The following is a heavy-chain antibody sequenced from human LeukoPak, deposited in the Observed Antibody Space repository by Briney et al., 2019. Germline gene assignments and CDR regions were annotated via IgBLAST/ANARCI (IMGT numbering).Heavy chain of an antibody. D-gene: IGHD6-13*01. V-gene: IGHV4-31*03. Sequence: SQTLSLTCTVSGGSISSGGYYWSWIRQHPGKGLEWIGYIYYSGSTYYNPSLKSRVTISVDTSKNQFSLKLSSVTAADTAVYYCARLGPQQQHYGMDVWGQGTMVTVSS. J-gene: IGHJ6*02. CDR2: IYYSGST. CDR1: GGSISSGGYY. CDR3: ARLGPQQQHYGMDV.